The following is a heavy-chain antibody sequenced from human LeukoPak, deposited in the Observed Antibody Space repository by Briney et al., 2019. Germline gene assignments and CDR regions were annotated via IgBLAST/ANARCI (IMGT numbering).Heavy chain of an antibody. CDR3: ARSLNRGYYYTFDF. D-gene: IGHD3-22*01. CDR2: TYYRSTWYN. V-gene: IGHV6-1*01. CDR1: GDSVSSNSVT. Sequence: SQTLSLTCAISGDSVSSNSVTWNWIRQSPSGGLEWLGRTYYRSTWYNDYAVSVRGRITVNPDTSKNQFSLRLTSVTAADAAVYYCARSLNRGYYYTFDFWGQGTLVTVSS. J-gene: IGHJ4*02.